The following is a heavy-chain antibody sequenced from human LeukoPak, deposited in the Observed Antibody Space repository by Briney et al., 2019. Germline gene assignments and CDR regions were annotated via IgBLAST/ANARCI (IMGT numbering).Heavy chain of an antibody. V-gene: IGHV4-61*02. CDR1: GGSISSGSYY. D-gene: IGHD6-13*01. J-gene: IGHJ4*02. Sequence: SETLSLTCTVSGGSISSGSYYWSWIRQPAGKGLEWIGRIYTSGSTNYSPSLKSRVTISVDTSKNQFSLKLSSVTAADTAVYYCARAEAAAGHDFDYWGQGTLDTVSS. CDR2: IYTSGST. CDR3: ARAEAAAGHDFDY.